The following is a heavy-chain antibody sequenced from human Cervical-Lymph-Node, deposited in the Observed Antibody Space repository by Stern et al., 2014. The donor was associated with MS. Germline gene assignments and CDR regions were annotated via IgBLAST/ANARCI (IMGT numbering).Heavy chain of an antibody. J-gene: IGHJ4*02. V-gene: IGHV3-53*01. CDR2: ITNVGST. D-gene: IGHD1-1*01. Sequence: EVQLVESGGGVIQPGGSLRLSCTASGFTVSRDYMTWVRQAPGQGLEWVSLITNVGSTFYTDSVKGRFTIPRDDSKNTVYLHMTSLRAEDTAMYYCARDTSSPERSDWWGQGTLVTVSS. CDR3: ARDTSSPERSDW. CDR1: GFTVSRDY.